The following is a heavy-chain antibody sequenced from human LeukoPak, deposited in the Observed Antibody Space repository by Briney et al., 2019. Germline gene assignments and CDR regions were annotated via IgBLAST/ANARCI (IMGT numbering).Heavy chain of an antibody. Sequence: ASVKVSCKASGGTFSSYAISWVRQAPGQGLEWMGRIIPILGIANYAQKFQGRVTITADESTSTAYMELSSLRSEDTAVYYCARSGYYDILTGYYRDYYYYGMDVWGQGTTVTVSS. J-gene: IGHJ6*02. D-gene: IGHD3-9*01. CDR2: IIPILGIA. CDR1: GGTFSSYA. CDR3: ARSGYYDILTGYYRDYYYYGMDV. V-gene: IGHV1-69*04.